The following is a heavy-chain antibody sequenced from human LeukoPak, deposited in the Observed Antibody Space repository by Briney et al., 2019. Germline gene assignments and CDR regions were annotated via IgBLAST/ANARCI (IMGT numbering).Heavy chain of an antibody. CDR2: INPSGGST. V-gene: IGHV1-46*01. Sequence: ASVKVSCKASGYTFTSYYMHWVRQAPGQGLEWMGIINPSGGSTSYAQKFQGRVTMTRDMSTSTVYMELSSLRSEDTAVYYCARGGYDILTGYYDVYYYYYYMDVWGKGTTVTISS. CDR3: ARGGYDILTGYYDVYYYYYYMDV. J-gene: IGHJ6*03. CDR1: GYTFTSYY. D-gene: IGHD3-9*01.